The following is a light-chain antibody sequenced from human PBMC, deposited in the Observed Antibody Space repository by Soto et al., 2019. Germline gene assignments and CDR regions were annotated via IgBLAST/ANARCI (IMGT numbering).Light chain of an antibody. Sequence: EVVLTQSPGTLSLSPGSRSTLSCRASQSVGSRYLAWYQQKPGQAPRVLIYGTSSRATGIPERLSGSGSGTDLTLTISRMQNEDFAVYYCQQYTTSSWTFGHGTKVDIK. J-gene: IGKJ1*01. CDR2: GTS. CDR1: QSVGSRY. V-gene: IGKV3-20*01. CDR3: QQYTTSSWT.